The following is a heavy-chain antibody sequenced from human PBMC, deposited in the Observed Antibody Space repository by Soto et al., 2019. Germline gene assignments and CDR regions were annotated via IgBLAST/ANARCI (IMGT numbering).Heavy chain of an antibody. CDR2: IYHSVTT. Sequence: PSETLSLPCAVSGGSIISNYWWAWIRQPPGEGLVCIGSIYHSVTTYYNPSLERRVIISVDTSESRFALRLTSVTAADSAVYYCARTDSVGYYPYWGQLTRITV. CDR3: ARTDSVGYYPY. V-gene: IGHV4-38-2*01. D-gene: IGHD3-22*01. CDR1: GGSIISNYW. J-gene: IGHJ4*02.